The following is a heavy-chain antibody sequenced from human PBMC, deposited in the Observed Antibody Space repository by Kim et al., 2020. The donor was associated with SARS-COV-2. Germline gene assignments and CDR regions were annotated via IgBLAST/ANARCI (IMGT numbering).Heavy chain of an antibody. CDR2: INPSGGST. J-gene: IGHJ6*02. CDR1: GYTFTSYY. V-gene: IGHV1-46*01. D-gene: IGHD6-19*01. CDR3: ARVVEQWLTPYYYYGMDV. Sequence: ASVKVSCKASGYTFTSYYMHWVRQAPGQGLEWMGIINPSGGSTSYAQKFQGRVTMTRDTSTSTVYMELSSLRSEDTAVYYCARVVEQWLTPYYYYGMDVWGQGTTVTVSS.